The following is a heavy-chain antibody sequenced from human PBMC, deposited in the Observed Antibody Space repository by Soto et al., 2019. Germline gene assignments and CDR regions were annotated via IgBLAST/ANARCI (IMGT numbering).Heavy chain of an antibody. V-gene: IGHV1-18*01. J-gene: IGHJ6*03. D-gene: IGHD2-2*01. Sequence: QVQLVQSGAEVKKPGASVKVSCKASGYTFTSYGISWVRQAPGQGLEWMGWISAYNGNTNYAQKLQGSVTMTTDTSTSTDYMERSILRYDDTAVYYCARAPDYFSSTSCYAGVAASAGYYYMDVWCKVNTVTVSS. CDR2: ISAYNGNT. CDR1: GYTFTSYG. CDR3: ARAPDYFSSTSCYAGVAASAGYYYMDV.